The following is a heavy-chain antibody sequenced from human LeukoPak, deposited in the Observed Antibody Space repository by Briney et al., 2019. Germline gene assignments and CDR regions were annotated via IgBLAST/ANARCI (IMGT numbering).Heavy chain of an antibody. D-gene: IGHD2-2*02. J-gene: IGHJ4*02. V-gene: IGHV1-18*01. Sequence: GASVKVSCKASGYTFTSYGISWVRQAPGQGLEWMGWLSPKTGDTSYAQKFQGRVTMTRDTSISTVYLELTSLTSDDTAVFYCATLDGLLHQQGWGRGTLVIVSS. CDR2: LSPKTGDT. CDR1: GYTFTSYG. CDR3: ATLDGLLHQQG.